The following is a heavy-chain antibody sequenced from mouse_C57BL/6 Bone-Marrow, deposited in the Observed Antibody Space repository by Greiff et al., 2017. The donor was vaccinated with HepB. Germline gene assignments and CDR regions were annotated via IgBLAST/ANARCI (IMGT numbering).Heavy chain of an antibody. D-gene: IGHD1-1*01. V-gene: IGHV5-4*01. CDR2: ISDGGSYT. Sequence: EVKLMESGGGLVKPGGSLKLSCAASGFTFSSYAMSWVRQTPEKRLEWVATISDGGSYTYYPDNVKGRFTISRDNAKNNLYLQMSHLKSEDTAMYYCARDGGLLPYWGQGTLVTVSA. CDR1: GFTFSSYA. J-gene: IGHJ3*01. CDR3: ARDGGLLPY.